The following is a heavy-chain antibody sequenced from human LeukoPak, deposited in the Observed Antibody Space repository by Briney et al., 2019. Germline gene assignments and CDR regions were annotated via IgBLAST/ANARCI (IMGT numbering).Heavy chain of an antibody. D-gene: IGHD3-10*01. J-gene: IGHJ4*02. Sequence: SETLSPTCTVSGGSINLYYWSWIRQPPGKGLEWIGYFYDTRSPKYNPSLERRVTISVDMSRKQFSLNISSATTADTAVYYCARGRGSLTYWGQGTLATVSS. CDR1: GGSINLYY. V-gene: IGHV4-59*01. CDR2: FYDTRSP. CDR3: ARGRGSLTY.